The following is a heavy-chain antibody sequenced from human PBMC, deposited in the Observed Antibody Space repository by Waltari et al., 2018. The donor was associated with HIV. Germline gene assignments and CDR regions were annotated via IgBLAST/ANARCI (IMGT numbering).Heavy chain of an antibody. J-gene: IGHJ4*02. CDR3: AALPWITFGGVPDY. V-gene: IGHV1-58*01. D-gene: IGHD3-16*01. CDR1: GFTFTSSA. Sequence: HMQLVQSGPEVKKPGTSVKVSCKASGFTFTSSAVQWVRQARGQRLEWIGWIVVGSGNTNYAQKFQERVTITRDMSTSTAYMELSSLRSEDTAVYYCAALPWITFGGVPDYWGQGTLVTVSS. CDR2: IVVGSGNT.